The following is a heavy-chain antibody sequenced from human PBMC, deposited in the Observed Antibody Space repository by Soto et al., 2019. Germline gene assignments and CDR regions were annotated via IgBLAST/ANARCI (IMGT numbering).Heavy chain of an antibody. CDR1: GYTFTSYG. Sequence: ASVKVSCKASGYTFTSYGISWVRQAPGQGLEWMGWISAYNGNTNYAQKLQGRVTMTTDTSTSTAYMELRSLRSDDTAVYYCARADQDYGTRKGKMLHFAFDIWGQGTMVTVSS. D-gene: IGHD3-16*01. CDR3: ARADQDYGTRKGKMLHFAFDI. CDR2: ISAYNGNT. V-gene: IGHV1-18*01. J-gene: IGHJ3*02.